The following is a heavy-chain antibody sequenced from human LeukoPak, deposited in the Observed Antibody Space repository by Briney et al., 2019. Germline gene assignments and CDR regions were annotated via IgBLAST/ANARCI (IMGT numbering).Heavy chain of an antibody. V-gene: IGHV3-74*01. CDR1: GFTFSSYW. J-gene: IGHJ4*02. D-gene: IGHD3-22*01. CDR3: ATRAYYYYDSSGYYFDY. CDR2: INTDGSST. Sequence: GGSLRLSCAASGFTFSSYWMHWVRQAPGKGLVWVSRINTDGSSTTYADSVTGRFTISRDNARNTLYLQMNSLRAEDTAVYYCATRAYYYYDSSGYYFDYWGQGTLVTVSS.